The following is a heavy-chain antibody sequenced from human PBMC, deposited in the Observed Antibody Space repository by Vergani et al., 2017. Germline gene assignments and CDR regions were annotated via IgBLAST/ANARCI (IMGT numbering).Heavy chain of an antibody. CDR3: ARDNAYGVYVGDY. J-gene: IGHJ4*02. V-gene: IGHV3-21*01. Sequence: EVQLVESGGGLVKPGGSLRLSCAASGFTFSSYSMNWVRQAPGKGLEWVSSISSSSSYIYYADSVKGRFTISRDNAKNSLYLQMNSLRAEDTAVYYCARDNAYGVYVGDYWGQGTLVTVSS. D-gene: IGHD5/OR15-5a*01. CDR2: ISSSSSYI. CDR1: GFTFSSYS.